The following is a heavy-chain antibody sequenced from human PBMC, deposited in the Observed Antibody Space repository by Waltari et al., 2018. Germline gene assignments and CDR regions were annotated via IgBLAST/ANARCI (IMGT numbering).Heavy chain of an antibody. CDR2: ISGRDNTT. V-gene: IGHV3-23*01. D-gene: IGHD2-2*01. J-gene: IGHJ4*02. Sequence: EVQLLESGGDLVQPGGSLRLSCSASGFTFTHYAMSWVRQAPGKGLEWVSGISGRDNTTYYVDSVKGRFTVSRDNSKNTLYLQMNSLRAEDSAVYFCARAYSTNWFDYWGQGSLVTVSS. CDR1: GFTFTHYA. CDR3: ARAYSTNWFDY.